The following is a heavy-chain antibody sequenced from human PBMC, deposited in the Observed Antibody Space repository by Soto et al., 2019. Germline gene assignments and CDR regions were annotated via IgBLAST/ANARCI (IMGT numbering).Heavy chain of an antibody. J-gene: IGHJ4*02. CDR2: ISPSNGNT. V-gene: IGHV1-18*04. CDR3: ARDPPETPSDY. CDR1: GYTFTSYG. Sequence: QVQLVQSGAEVKKPGASVKVSCKASGYTFTSYGISWVRQASGQGLEWVGWISPSNGNTNFAQKFRGRVTLTTDTSTSTAYMELRSLKSDDTALYYCARDPPETPSDYWGQGTLVTVSS.